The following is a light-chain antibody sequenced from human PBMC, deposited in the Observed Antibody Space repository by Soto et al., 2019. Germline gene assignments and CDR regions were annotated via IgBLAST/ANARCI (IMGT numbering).Light chain of an antibody. Sequence: EIVMTQSPATLSVSPGERATLSCRASQSVSSNLAWYQQKPGQAPRLLIYGASTRGTGIQARFSWSGSGTQFTLANGGVQPEDFAVYNCQRYKNWFISFGQGTRLEIK. CDR2: GAS. CDR3: QRYKNWFIS. J-gene: IGKJ5*01. CDR1: QSVSSN. V-gene: IGKV3-15*01.